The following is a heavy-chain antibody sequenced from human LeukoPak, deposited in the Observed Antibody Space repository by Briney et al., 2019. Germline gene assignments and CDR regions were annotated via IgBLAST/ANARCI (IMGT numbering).Heavy chain of an antibody. CDR3: AKDGYCSSTSCSQGDYYYYMDV. CDR1: GFTFSSYA. J-gene: IGHJ6*03. CDR2: ISDTGTST. Sequence: GGSLRLSCAASGFTFSSYAMNWVRQAPGKGLEWVPAISDTGTSTYYADSVKGRFTISRDNSKNTLYLQMNSLRAEDTAVYYCAKDGYCSSTSCSQGDYYYYMDVWGKGTTVTVSS. V-gene: IGHV3-23*01. D-gene: IGHD2-2*03.